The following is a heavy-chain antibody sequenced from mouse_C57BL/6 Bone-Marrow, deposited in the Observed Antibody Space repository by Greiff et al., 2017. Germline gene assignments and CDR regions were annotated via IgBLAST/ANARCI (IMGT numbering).Heavy chain of an antibody. J-gene: IGHJ4*01. CDR1: GFTFSSYG. CDR3: ASTEGYYYAMDY. Sequence: EVMLVESGGDLVKPGGSLKLSCAASGFTFSSYGMSWVRQTPDKRLEWVATISSGGSYTYYPDSVKGRFTISRDNAKNTLYLQMSSLKSEDTAMYYCASTEGYYYAMDYWGQGTSVTVSS. CDR2: ISSGGSYT. V-gene: IGHV5-6*01.